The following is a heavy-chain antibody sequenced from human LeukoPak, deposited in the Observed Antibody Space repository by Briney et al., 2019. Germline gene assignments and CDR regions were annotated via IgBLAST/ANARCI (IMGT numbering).Heavy chain of an antibody. V-gene: IGHV3-9*01. CDR3: AKDYSYGYSFFDY. CDR1: GFTFDDYA. J-gene: IGHJ4*02. D-gene: IGHD5-18*01. CDR2: ISWNSGSI. Sequence: GGSLRLSCAASGFTFDDYAMHWVRQAPGKGLEWVSGISWNSGSIGYADSVKGRFTISRDNAKNSLYLQMNSLRAEDTALYYCAKDYSYGYSFFDYWGQGTLVTVSS.